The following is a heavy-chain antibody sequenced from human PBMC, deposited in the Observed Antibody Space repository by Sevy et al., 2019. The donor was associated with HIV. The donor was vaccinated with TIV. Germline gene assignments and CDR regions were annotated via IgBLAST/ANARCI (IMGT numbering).Heavy chain of an antibody. CDR2: IGYDGNKI. CDR3: VKDPHYDFFDY. V-gene: IGHV3-30*02. J-gene: IGHJ4*02. Sequence: GGSLRLSCAASGFNFSPYGMHWVRLAPGKGLEWVSFIGYDGNKIFYADSVRGRFTVSRDNSKNTLYLQMNSLSTEDTAVCYCVKDPHYDFFDYWGQGILVTVSS. CDR1: GFNFSPYG. D-gene: IGHD3-10*01.